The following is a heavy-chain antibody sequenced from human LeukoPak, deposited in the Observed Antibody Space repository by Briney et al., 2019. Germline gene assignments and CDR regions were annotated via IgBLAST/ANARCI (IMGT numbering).Heavy chain of an antibody. CDR2: INPNSGGT. J-gene: IGHJ4*02. V-gene: IGHV1-2*02. Sequence: GASVKLSCKASGYTFTVYYMHWVRQAPGHGLEWMGWINPNSGGTNYPQQFQGRVTMTRDTSISAAYMELSRLRSDDTAVYYCARVVGIAASGVFDYWGQGTLVSVSS. CDR3: ARVVGIAASGVFDY. D-gene: IGHD6-13*01. CDR1: GYTFTVYY.